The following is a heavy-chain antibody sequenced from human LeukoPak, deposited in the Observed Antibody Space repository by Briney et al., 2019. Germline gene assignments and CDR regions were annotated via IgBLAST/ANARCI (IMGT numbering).Heavy chain of an antibody. Sequence: GTSVKGSWKAYGFTFTSSAVQWVRQDRGQRLEWIGWIVVGRGNTNYAQKFQERVAITRDMSTSTAYMELSSLRSEDTAVYYCAAIGVNCSGGSCSTYYFDYWGQGTLVTVSS. J-gene: IGHJ4*02. D-gene: IGHD2-15*01. CDR3: AAIGVNCSGGSCSTYYFDY. CDR1: GFTFTSSA. CDR2: IVVGRGNT. V-gene: IGHV1-58*01.